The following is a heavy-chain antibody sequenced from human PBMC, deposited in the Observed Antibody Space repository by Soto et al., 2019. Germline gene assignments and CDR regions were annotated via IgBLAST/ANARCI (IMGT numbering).Heavy chain of an antibody. CDR2: INPSGGST. Sequence: SVKVSCKASGYTFTSYYMHWVRQAPGQGLEWMGIINPSGGSTSYAQKFQGRVTMTRDTSTSTVYMELSSLRSEDTAVYYCATPRGSYGYYYYGMDVWGQGTTVTVSS. V-gene: IGHV1-46*01. CDR3: ATPRGSYGYYYYGMDV. J-gene: IGHJ6*02. CDR1: GYTFTSYY. D-gene: IGHD5-18*01.